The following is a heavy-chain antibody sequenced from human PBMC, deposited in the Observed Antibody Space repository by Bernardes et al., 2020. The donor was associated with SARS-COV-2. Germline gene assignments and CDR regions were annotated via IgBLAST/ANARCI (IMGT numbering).Heavy chain of an antibody. D-gene: IGHD3-3*01. CDR1: GFTFSSYA. CDR2: ISGSGGIT. V-gene: IGHV3-23*01. CDR3: AKDPPTLYDFGSGLSVDYYYGMDV. J-gene: IGHJ6*02. Sequence: GGSLRLSCAASGFTFSSYAMCWVRQAPGKRLEWVSAISGSGGITYYADSVKGRFTISSDNSKNTLYLHMNSLRGEDTAVYYCAKDPPTLYDFGSGLSVDYYYGMDVWGQGTTVTVSS.